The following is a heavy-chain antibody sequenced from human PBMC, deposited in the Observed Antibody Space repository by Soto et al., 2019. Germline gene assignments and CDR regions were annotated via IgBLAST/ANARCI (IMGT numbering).Heavy chain of an antibody. J-gene: IGHJ4*02. D-gene: IGHD6-19*01. CDR1: GFSLSTSGVG. CDR2: IYWYDDK. V-gene: IGHV2-5*01. Sequence: QITLKESGPTLVKPTQTLTLTCSFSGFSLSTSGVGVGWIRQPPGKALEWLALIYWYDDKHYIPSLKSRLTVTKDTSKNRVLLTMTNMDPMDTATYYCAHRQWLGHIDYWGQGTLVTVSS. CDR3: AHRQWLGHIDY.